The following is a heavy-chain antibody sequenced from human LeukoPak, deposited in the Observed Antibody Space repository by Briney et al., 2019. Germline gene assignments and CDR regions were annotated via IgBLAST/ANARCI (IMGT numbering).Heavy chain of an antibody. CDR3: AKGPPYSNGWLKWFDP. J-gene: IGHJ5*02. CDR2: ISDSGVNT. CDR1: GFTFSTYG. D-gene: IGHD6-19*01. Sequence: GGSLRLSCAASGFTFSTYGMSWVRQAPGMGLEWVSVISDSGVNTHYADSVKGRFTISRDNSKDTLHLQMNSLRAEDTAVYYCAKGPPYSNGWLKWFDPWGQGISVTVSS. V-gene: IGHV3-23*01.